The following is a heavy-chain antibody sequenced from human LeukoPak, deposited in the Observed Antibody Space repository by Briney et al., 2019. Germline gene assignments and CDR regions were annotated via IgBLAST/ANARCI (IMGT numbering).Heavy chain of an antibody. CDR2: INHSGST. CDR3: ARGEKNCYDSSGYYL. CDR1: GGSFSGYY. J-gene: IGHJ4*02. Sequence: PSETLSLTCAVYGGSFSGYYWSWIRQPPGKGLEWIGEINHSGSTNYNPSLKSRVTISVDTSKNQFSLKLSSVTAADTAVYYCARGEKNCYDSSGYYLWGQGTLVTVSS. D-gene: IGHD3-22*01. V-gene: IGHV4-34*01.